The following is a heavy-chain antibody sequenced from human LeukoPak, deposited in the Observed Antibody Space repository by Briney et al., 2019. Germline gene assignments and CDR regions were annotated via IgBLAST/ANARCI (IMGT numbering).Heavy chain of an antibody. CDR1: GFTFSDYY. J-gene: IGHJ6*02. Sequence: GGSLRLSCAASGFTFSDYYMSWIRQAPGKGLEWVSYISSSGSTIYYADSVKGRFTISRDNAKNSLYLQMNSLRAEDTAVYYCARDITPSCSSTSCYAGIDYYYGMDGWGQGTTVTVSS. CDR3: ARDITPSCSSTSCYAGIDYYYGMDG. V-gene: IGHV3-11*01. D-gene: IGHD2-2*01. CDR2: ISSSGSTI.